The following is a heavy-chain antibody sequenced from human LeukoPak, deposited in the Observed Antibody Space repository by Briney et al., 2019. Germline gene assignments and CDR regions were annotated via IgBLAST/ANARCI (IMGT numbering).Heavy chain of an antibody. CDR3: AKDSTYSSSGAFDI. CDR2: ISWNSGSI. Sequence: GGSLRLSCAASGFTFDDYAMHWVRQAPGKGLEWVSGISWNSGSIGYADSVKGRFTIFRDNAKNSLYLQMNSLRAEDMALYYCAKDSTYSSSGAFDIWGQGTMVTVSS. V-gene: IGHV3-9*03. J-gene: IGHJ3*02. CDR1: GFTFDDYA. D-gene: IGHD6-6*01.